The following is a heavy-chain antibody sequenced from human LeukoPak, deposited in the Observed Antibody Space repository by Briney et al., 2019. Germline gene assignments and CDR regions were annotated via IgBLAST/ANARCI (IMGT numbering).Heavy chain of an antibody. D-gene: IGHD6-13*01. CDR3: ARVIADNWFDP. CDR1: GYIFTSYY. Sequence: GESLKISCQGSGYIFTSYYIAWVRQMPGKGLEWVGIIYPGDFDTRYSPSFQGQVTISADKSINTAYLQWSSLKASDTAMYYCARVIADNWFDPWGQGTLVTVSS. J-gene: IGHJ5*02. V-gene: IGHV5-51*01. CDR2: IYPGDFDT.